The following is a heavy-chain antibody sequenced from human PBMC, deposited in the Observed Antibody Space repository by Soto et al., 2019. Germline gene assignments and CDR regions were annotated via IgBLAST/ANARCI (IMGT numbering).Heavy chain of an antibody. Sequence: DVQLLESGGRLLQPGGSLRLSCATSGFSISTYAMNWVRQAPGRELEWVSSITGNGATTYYADSVKGLFTISSDNSKNTLCLQMNTVRAEDTAIYNCAKHSRGGYCFDYWGQGTLVTVSS. CDR3: AKHSRGGYCFDY. CDR2: ITGNGATT. J-gene: IGHJ4*02. D-gene: IGHD3-22*01. V-gene: IGHV3-23*01. CDR1: GFSISTYA.